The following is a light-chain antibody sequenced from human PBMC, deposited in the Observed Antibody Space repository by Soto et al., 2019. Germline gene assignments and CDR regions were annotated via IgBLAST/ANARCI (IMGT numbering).Light chain of an antibody. CDR3: SSYTISSTHV. CDR1: SSDVGGYEY. Sequence: QSVLNQPASVSGSSGHSIPISRTGNSSDVGGYEYVSWHQQYPGKAPKLIIYDVSNRPSGVSNRFSGSKSGNTASLTISGLQAGDEADYYCSSYTISSTHVFGTGTKVTVL. V-gene: IGLV2-14*01. CDR2: DVS. J-gene: IGLJ1*01.